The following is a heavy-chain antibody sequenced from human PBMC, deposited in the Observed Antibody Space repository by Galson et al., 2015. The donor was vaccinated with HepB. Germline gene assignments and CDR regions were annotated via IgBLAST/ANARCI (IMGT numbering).Heavy chain of an antibody. CDR1: GFPFSSFG. CDR2: IWYDGSMK. J-gene: IGHJ3*02. CDR3: ARDEDRSFDI. D-gene: IGHD1-26*01. Sequence: SLRLSCAASGFPFSSFGMHWVRQAPGRGLEWVAVIWYDGSMKYYADSVKGRFTIPRDNSKNTLYLQMNSLRAEDTAVYYCARDEDRSFDIWGQGTMVTVS. V-gene: IGHV3-33*01.